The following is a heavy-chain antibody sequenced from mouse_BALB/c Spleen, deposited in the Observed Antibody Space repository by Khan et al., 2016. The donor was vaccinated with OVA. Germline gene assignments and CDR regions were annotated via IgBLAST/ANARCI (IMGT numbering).Heavy chain of an antibody. D-gene: IGHD2-14*01. CDR1: GYTFTKYW. CDR2: IYPGDDDT. V-gene: IGHV1-87*01. Sequence: QVQLQQSGAELARPGASVKLSCKASGYTFTKYWLEWVKQRPGQGLEWIGAIYPGDDDTRYTLKFKGKATLIADKSSSTAYMQLSRLASEDSAVYYCAVFYKSDGACFAYWGQGTLVSVSA. J-gene: IGHJ3*01. CDR3: AVFYKSDGACFAY.